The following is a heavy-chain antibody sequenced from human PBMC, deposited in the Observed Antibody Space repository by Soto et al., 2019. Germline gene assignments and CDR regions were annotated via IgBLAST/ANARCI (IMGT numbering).Heavy chain of an antibody. CDR3: ARDKGQLGYCSGGSCDYYYYGMDV. J-gene: IGHJ6*02. Sequence: QVQLVQSGAEVKKPGSSVKVSCKASGGTFSSYAISWVRQAPGQGLEWMGGIIPIFGTANYAQKFQGRVTITADESTSTAYMELISLRSEDTAVYYCARDKGQLGYCSGGSCDYYYYGMDVWGQGTTVTVSS. V-gene: IGHV1-69*12. CDR2: IIPIFGTA. D-gene: IGHD2-15*01. CDR1: GGTFSSYA.